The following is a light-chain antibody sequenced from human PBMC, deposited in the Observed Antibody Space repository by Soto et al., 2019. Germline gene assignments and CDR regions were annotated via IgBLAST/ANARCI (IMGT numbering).Light chain of an antibody. CDR2: AAS. J-gene: IGKJ5*01. CDR1: QSISSY. V-gene: IGKV1-39*01. Sequence: DIHITQSPSSLSASAGDRVSITCRASQSISSYLNWYQQKPGKAPKLLIYAASSLQSGVPSRFSGSGSGTDFTLTISSLQPEDFATYYCQQTYSTLITFGQGTRLEIK. CDR3: QQTYSTLIT.